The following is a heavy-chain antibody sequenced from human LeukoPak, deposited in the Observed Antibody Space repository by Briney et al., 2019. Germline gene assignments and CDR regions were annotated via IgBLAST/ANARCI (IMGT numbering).Heavy chain of an antibody. CDR3: ALLGTCTTTSCVSYDAFDF. J-gene: IGHJ3*01. CDR2: INPNSGGT. CDR1: GYTFTGYY. Sequence: GASVKVSCKASGYTFTGYYMHWVRQAPGQGLEGMGWINPNSGGTNYAQKFQGRVTMTRDTSISTAYMDLSRLTSDDTAVYYCALLGTCTTTSCVSYDAFDFWGQGTMVTVSS. D-gene: IGHD2-2*01. V-gene: IGHV1-2*02.